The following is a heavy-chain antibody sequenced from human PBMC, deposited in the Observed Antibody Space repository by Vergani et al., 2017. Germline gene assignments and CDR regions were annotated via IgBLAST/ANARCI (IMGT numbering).Heavy chain of an antibody. D-gene: IGHD3-22*01. Sequence: EVQLVESGGGLVQPGGSLRLSCAASGFTFSSYSMNWVRQAPGKGLEWVSYISSSSSTIYYADSVKGRFTISRDNAKNSLYLQMNSLRAEDTAVYHCARDYYDSSGYYPEYNWFDPWGQGTLVTVSS. CDR3: ARDYYDSSGYYPEYNWFDP. CDR2: ISSSSSTI. CDR1: GFTFSSYS. J-gene: IGHJ5*02. V-gene: IGHV3-48*01.